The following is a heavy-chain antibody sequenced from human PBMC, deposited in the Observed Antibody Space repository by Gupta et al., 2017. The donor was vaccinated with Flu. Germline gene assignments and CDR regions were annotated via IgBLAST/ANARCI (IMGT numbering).Heavy chain of an antibody. CDR1: TFSTSW. Sequence: TFSTSWMTWVRQAPGKGLEWVANIKEDGSVKNYEDSVKGRFTISRDNAKDSLYLQINSLRAEDTAVYYCARDAAYFRFDYWGQGTLVTVSS. CDR3: ARDAAYFRFDY. D-gene: IGHD3-16*01. CDR2: IKEDGSVK. J-gene: IGHJ4*02. V-gene: IGHV3-7*01.